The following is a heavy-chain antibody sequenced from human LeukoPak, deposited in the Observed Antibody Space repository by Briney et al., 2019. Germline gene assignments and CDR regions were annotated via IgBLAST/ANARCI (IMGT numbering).Heavy chain of an antibody. CDR3: ARVTGTPRSYMDV. V-gene: IGHV3-23*01. CDR2: INDSGGNT. J-gene: IGHJ6*03. CDR1: GFTFSSYA. Sequence: GGSLRLSCAASGFTFSSYAMSWVRQAPGKGLEWVSLINDSGGNTYYADSVNGRITISRDNAKNSVYLQINSLRVEDTAVYYCARVTGTPRSYMDVWGKGTTVTVSS. D-gene: IGHD1-20*01.